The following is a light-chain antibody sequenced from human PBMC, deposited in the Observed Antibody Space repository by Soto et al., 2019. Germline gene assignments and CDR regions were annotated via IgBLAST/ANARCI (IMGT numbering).Light chain of an antibody. CDR2: GTS. CDR1: QSVSSSY. CDR3: QEYGSSSWT. J-gene: IGKJ1*01. V-gene: IGKV3-20*01. Sequence: EIVLTQSPSTLSLSPGERATLSCRASQSVSSSYLAWYQQKPGQAPRLLMYGTSSRATAIPDRFSGSGSGTDFTLTISRLEPEDFAVYYCQEYGSSSWTFGQWTKV.